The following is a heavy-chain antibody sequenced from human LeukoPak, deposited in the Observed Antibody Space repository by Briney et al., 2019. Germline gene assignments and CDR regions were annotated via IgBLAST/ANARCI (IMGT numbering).Heavy chain of an antibody. J-gene: IGHJ4*02. CDR1: GYTFTSYD. CDR2: MNPNSGNT. D-gene: IGHD3-22*01. Sequence: ASVKVSCKASGYTFTSYDINLVRQATGQGLEWMGWMNPNSGNTGYAQKFQGRVTMTRNTSISTAYMELSSLRSEDTAVYYCARGFNRYYYDSSGYYWDWGQGTLVTVSS. V-gene: IGHV1-8*01. CDR3: ARGFNRYYYDSSGYYWD.